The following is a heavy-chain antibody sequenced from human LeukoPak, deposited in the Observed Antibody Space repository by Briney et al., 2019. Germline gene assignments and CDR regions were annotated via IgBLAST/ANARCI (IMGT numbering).Heavy chain of an antibody. CDR2: IYYSGST. D-gene: IGHD6-19*01. J-gene: IGHJ4*02. Sequence: PSETLSLTCTVSGGSISSSSYYWGWIRQPPGKGLEWIGRIYYSGSTYYNPSLQSRVTISVDTSKNQLSLRLSSVTAADTALYYCARHVDSSGWYTFFDFWGQGTLVTVSS. CDR3: ARHVDSSGWYTFFDF. CDR1: GGSISSSSYY. V-gene: IGHV4-39*01.